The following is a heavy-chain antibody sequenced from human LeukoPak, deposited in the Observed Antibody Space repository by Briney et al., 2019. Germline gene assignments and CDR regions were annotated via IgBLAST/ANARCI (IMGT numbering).Heavy chain of an antibody. J-gene: IGHJ3*02. D-gene: IGHD5-12*01. CDR1: GYTFTSYA. CDR2: INPNSGGT. CDR3: AREDLILATAKGGRAFDI. V-gene: IGHV1-2*02. Sequence: ASVKVSCKASGYTFTSYAMNWVRQAPGQGLEWMGWINPNSGGTNYAQKFQGRVTMTRDTSISTAYMELSRVRPDDTAVYYCAREDLILATAKGGRAFDIWGQGTMVTVSS.